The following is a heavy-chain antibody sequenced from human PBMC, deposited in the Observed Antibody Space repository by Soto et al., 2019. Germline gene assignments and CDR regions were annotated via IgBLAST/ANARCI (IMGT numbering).Heavy chain of an antibody. J-gene: IGHJ6*03. CDR2: MRSRANSYAT. Sequence: EVQLVESGGGLVQPGGSLKLSCAASGFTFSGAAMHWVRQASGKGLEWLGRMRSRANSYATAYAASVKGRFTISRDDSANTAYLQMDSLKTEDTAVYYFGRQASDCDNGSPRYYLDVWGKGTTVTVSS. V-gene: IGHV3-73*01. D-gene: IGHD4-17*01. CDR1: GFTFSGAA. CDR3: GRQASDCDNGSPRYYLDV.